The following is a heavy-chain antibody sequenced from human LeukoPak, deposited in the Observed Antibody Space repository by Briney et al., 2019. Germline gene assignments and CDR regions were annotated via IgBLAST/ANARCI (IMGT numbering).Heavy chain of an antibody. CDR1: GGSISSSSHY. J-gene: IGHJ4*02. V-gene: IGHV4-39*07. D-gene: IGHD4-23*01. CDR2: IYYSGST. Sequence: SETLSLTCSVSGGSISSSSHYWDWIRQPPGEGLEWIGSIYYSGSTYYNPSLKSRVTISVDTSKNQFSLKLISVTAADTAVYYCAGEDTGGLDHWGQGILVTVSP. CDR3: AGEDTGGLDH.